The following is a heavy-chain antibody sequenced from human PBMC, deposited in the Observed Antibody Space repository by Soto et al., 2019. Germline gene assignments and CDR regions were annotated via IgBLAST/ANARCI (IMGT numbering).Heavy chain of an antibody. CDR1: GYTFTGYY. V-gene: IGHV1-2*04. Sequence: ASVKVSCKASGYTFTGYYMHWVRQAPGQGLEWMGWINPNSGGTNYAQKFQGWVTMTRDTSISTAYMELSRLRSDDTAVYYCARDLATWSIEAAGSVQKNYYYGMDVWGQGTTVTVSS. J-gene: IGHJ6*02. D-gene: IGHD6-13*01. CDR3: ARDLATWSIEAAGSVQKNYYYGMDV. CDR2: INPNSGGT.